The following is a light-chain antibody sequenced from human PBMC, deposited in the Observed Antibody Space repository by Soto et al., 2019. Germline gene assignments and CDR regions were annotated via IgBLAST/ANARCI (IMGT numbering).Light chain of an antibody. CDR3: QQYGSSPSWT. V-gene: IGKV3-20*01. Sequence: ENVLTQSPGTLSLSPGERATLSCRASQSVSSSHLAWYQQKPGQAPRLLIYGASSRATGIPDRFSGSGSGTDFTLTISRLEPEDFAVYYCQQYGSSPSWTFGQGTKVDIK. CDR2: GAS. J-gene: IGKJ1*01. CDR1: QSVSSSH.